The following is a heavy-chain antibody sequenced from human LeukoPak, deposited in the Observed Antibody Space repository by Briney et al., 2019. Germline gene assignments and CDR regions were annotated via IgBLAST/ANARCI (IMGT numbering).Heavy chain of an antibody. J-gene: IGHJ5*02. Sequence: GALVKVSCKASGYTFTSYGISWVRQAPGQGLEWMGWISAYNGNTNYAQKFQGRVTMTRDTSTSTVYMELSSLRSEDTAVYYCAREFGLWFGELRYNWFDPWGQGTLVTVSS. V-gene: IGHV1-18*04. CDR2: ISAYNGNT. CDR1: GYTFTSYG. CDR3: AREFGLWFGELRYNWFDP. D-gene: IGHD3-10*01.